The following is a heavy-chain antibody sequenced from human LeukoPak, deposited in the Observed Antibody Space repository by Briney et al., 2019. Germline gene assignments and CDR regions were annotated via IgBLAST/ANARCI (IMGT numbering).Heavy chain of an antibody. CDR3: AKWGDYDILTGYYDSDY. CDR1: GFTFSNYA. Sequence: GASLRLSCAASGFTFSNYAMSWVRQAPGKGLEWVSAIVGSGSSTYYADSVKGRFTISRDNSKNTLYLQLNRLRAEDTAVYYCAKWGDYDILTGYYDSDYWGQGTPVTVSS. J-gene: IGHJ4*02. D-gene: IGHD3-9*01. CDR2: IVGSGSST. V-gene: IGHV3-23*01.